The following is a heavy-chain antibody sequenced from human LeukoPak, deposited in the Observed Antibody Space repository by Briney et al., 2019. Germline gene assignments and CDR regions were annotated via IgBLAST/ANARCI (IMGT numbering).Heavy chain of an antibody. CDR3: ARVQGYCTSTNCYSIFDY. J-gene: IGHJ4*02. V-gene: IGHV3-13*01. CDR1: GFTFSSYD. D-gene: IGHD2-2*01. Sequence: PGGSLRLSCAASGFTFSSYDMHWVRQATGKGLEWVSAIGTAGDTYYPGSVKGRFAISRENAKNSLYLQMNSLRAGDTAVYYCARVQGYCTSTNCYSIFDYWGQGTLVTVSS. CDR2: IGTAGDT.